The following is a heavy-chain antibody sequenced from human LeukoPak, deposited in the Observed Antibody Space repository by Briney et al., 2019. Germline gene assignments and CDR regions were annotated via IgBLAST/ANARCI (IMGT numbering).Heavy chain of an antibody. CDR1: GFTFTRHS. D-gene: IGHD6-25*01. J-gene: IGHJ4*02. Sequence: GGSLRLSCAASGFTFTRHSMNWVRQAPGKGLEWVSFIGIWGSTIYYADSVKGRLTISRDNAKNSVYLQMNSLRVEDTAVYYCGRDLIGTAASWDSWGQGTLVTVS. CDR3: GRDLIGTAASWDS. CDR2: IGIWGSTI. V-gene: IGHV3-48*01.